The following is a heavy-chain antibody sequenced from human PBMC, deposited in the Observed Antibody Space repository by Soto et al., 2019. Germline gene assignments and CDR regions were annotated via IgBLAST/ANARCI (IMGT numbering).Heavy chain of an antibody. CDR1: GGTFSSSG. CDR3: ARWPQPRYTADPYAVDV. J-gene: IGHJ6*02. CDR2: IVPSLDTT. D-gene: IGHD3-16*02. V-gene: IGHV1-69*11. Sequence: QVHLVQSGTEVKKPGSSVKVSCKASGGTFSSSGFSWVRQAPGQGLEWMGMIVPSLDTTNYAQKFQARVTSTADEVTSTAYMELRSLRPEDTAVYYCARWPQPRYTADPYAVDVWGQGTRVIVSS.